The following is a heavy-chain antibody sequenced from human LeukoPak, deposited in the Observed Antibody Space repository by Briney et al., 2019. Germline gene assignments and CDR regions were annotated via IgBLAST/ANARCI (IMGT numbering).Heavy chain of an antibody. D-gene: IGHD4-17*01. CDR3: ARYGDTRFDP. V-gene: IGHV4-34*01. CDR2: MDYSGS. J-gene: IGHJ5*02. CDR1: GGSFSGYY. Sequence: SETLSLTCAVYGGSFSGYYWSWIRQPLGKGLEWIGYMDYSGSNYNPSLKSRVTISVDTSKNQLSLKLSSVTAADTAVYYCARYGDTRFDPWGQGTLVTVSS.